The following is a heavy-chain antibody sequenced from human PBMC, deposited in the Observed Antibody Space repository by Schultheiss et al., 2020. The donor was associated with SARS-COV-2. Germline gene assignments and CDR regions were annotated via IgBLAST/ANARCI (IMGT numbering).Heavy chain of an antibody. D-gene: IGHD2-8*01. J-gene: IGHJ4*02. CDR3: ARALYCTNGVCPGDYFDY. CDR1: GFTFSSYG. Sequence: GGSLRLSCAASGFTFSSYGMHWVRQAPGKALEWVAVISYDGSNKYYADSVKGRFTISRDNSKNTLYLQMNSLRAEDTAVYYCARALYCTNGVCPGDYFDYWGQGTLVTVSS. CDR2: ISYDGSNK. V-gene: IGHV3-33*05.